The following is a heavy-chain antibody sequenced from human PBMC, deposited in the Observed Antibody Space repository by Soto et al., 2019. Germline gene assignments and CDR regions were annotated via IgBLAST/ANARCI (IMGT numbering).Heavy chain of an antibody. D-gene: IGHD2-15*01. J-gene: IGHJ4*02. Sequence: SETLSLACTVSGGSISSSSYYWGWIRQPPGSGLEWIGSISYSGRTYYNPSLKSRVTIAVDTSKTQLSLELSSVTAADTAVYYCARHVGEANFDYWGQGTLVTVS. V-gene: IGHV4-39*01. CDR2: ISYSGRT. CDR1: GGSISSSSYY. CDR3: ARHVGEANFDY.